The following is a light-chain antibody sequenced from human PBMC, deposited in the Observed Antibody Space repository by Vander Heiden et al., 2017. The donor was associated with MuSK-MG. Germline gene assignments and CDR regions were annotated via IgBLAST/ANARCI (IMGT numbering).Light chain of an antibody. CDR2: AAS. V-gene: IGKV1-39*01. Sequence: DIQMTQPPSSLSASVGDRVTITCRASQSISSYLNWYQQKPGKAPKLLIYAASSLQSGVPSRFSGSGSGTDFTLTISRLQPEDFATYYCQQSDSTLLTFGGGTKVEIK. CDR1: QSISSY. J-gene: IGKJ4*01. CDR3: QQSDSTLLT.